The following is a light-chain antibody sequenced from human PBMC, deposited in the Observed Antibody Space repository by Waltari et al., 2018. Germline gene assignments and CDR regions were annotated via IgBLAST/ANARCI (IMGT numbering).Light chain of an antibody. V-gene: IGLV2-23*02. CDR3: CSYAGLGIYV. Sequence: QSGRTQPASVSGSPGQSITISCTGTSSDVGNYNLVSWYQQYPGKAPKLMVYEVTRRSSGVSDRFSGSKSGNTASLTIYGLQSEDEADYYCCSYAGLGIYVFGTGTKVTVL. J-gene: IGLJ1*01. CDR1: SSDVGNYNL. CDR2: EVT.